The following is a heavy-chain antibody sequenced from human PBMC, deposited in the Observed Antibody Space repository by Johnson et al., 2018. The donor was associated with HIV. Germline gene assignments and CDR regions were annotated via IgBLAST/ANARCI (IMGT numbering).Heavy chain of an antibody. CDR1: GFTFRSYG. Sequence: QVQLVESGGGVVQPGRSLRLSCAASGFTFRSYGMHWVRQAPGKGLEWVAVISYDGTNKYYADSVKGRFTISRDNSKNTLYLQMNSLRAEDTAVYYCARDEITMIVVAGDAFDIWGQGTMVTVSS. J-gene: IGHJ3*02. D-gene: IGHD3-22*01. CDR2: ISYDGTNK. CDR3: ARDEITMIVVAGDAFDI. V-gene: IGHV3-30*03.